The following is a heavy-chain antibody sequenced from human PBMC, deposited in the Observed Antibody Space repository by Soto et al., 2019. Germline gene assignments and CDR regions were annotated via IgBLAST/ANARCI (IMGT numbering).Heavy chain of an antibody. J-gene: IGHJ6*03. D-gene: IGHD3-3*01. Sequence: ASVKVSCKASGYTFTSYGISWVRQAPGQGLEWMGWISAYNGNTNYAQKLQGRVTMTTDTSTSTAYMELRSLRSDDTAVYYCARQGAVGYDFWSGQSYYYYYMDVWGKGTTVTVSS. CDR3: ARQGAVGYDFWSGQSYYYYYMDV. CDR1: GYTFTSYG. CDR2: ISAYNGNT. V-gene: IGHV1-18*01.